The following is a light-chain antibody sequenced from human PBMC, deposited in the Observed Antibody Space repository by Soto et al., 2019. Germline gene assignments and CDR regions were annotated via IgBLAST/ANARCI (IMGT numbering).Light chain of an antibody. Sequence: QSALTKHASVSGSPGQSITISCTGTSSDVGGYNYVSWYQQHPGKAPKLMIYDVSNRPSGVSNRCSGSKSGNTGSLTISGLQAEDEADYYCSSYTSSSTQVFGTGTKVTVL. CDR1: SSDVGGYNY. CDR2: DVS. CDR3: SSYTSSSTQV. J-gene: IGLJ1*01. V-gene: IGLV2-14*01.